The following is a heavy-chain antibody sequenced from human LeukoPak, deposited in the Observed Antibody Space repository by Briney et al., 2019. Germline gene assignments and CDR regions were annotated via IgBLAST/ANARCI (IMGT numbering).Heavy chain of an antibody. V-gene: IGHV3-23*01. Sequence: GGSLRLSCAASGFIFSSYAMSWVRQAPGKGLEWVSAISGSGGSTYYADSVKGRFTISRDNSKNTLYLQMNSLRAEDTAVYYCAKTRRYSYGCSDYWGQGTLVTVSS. CDR2: ISGSGGST. J-gene: IGHJ4*02. CDR3: AKTRRYSYGCSDY. D-gene: IGHD5-18*01. CDR1: GFIFSSYA.